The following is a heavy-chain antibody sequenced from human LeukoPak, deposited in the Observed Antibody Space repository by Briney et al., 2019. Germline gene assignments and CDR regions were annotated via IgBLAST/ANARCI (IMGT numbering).Heavy chain of an antibody. Sequence: SETLSLTCAVYGGSFSGYYWSWIRQPPGKGLEWIGEINHSGSTNYNPSLKSRVTISVDTSMNQFSLKRSSVTAADTAVYYCARIRNYYYYYMDVWGKGTTVTISS. CDR2: INHSGST. V-gene: IGHV4-34*01. CDR1: GGSFSGYY. J-gene: IGHJ6*03. CDR3: ARIRNYYYYYMDV.